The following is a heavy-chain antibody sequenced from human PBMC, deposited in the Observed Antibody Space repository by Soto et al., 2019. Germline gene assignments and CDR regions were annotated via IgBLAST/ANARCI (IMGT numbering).Heavy chain of an antibody. D-gene: IGHD5-18*01. CDR1: GCSVSSGSYY. J-gene: IGHJ4*02. Sequence: PSETLSLTCTVSGCSVSSGSYYWSWIRQPPGKGLEWIGYIYYSGSTNYNPSLKSRVTISVDTSKNQFSLKLSSVTAADTAVYYCARHRYSYGVYYFEYWGQGTLVTVSS. CDR3: ARHRYSYGVYYFEY. CDR2: IYYSGST. V-gene: IGHV4-61*01.